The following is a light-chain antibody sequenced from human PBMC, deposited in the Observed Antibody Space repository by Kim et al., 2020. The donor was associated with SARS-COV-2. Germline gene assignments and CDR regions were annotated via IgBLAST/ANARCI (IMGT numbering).Light chain of an antibody. CDR3: QQSYSTPYT. V-gene: IGKV1-39*01. Sequence: ASVGDRVSITCRASQSIDNHLNWYQQKPGKAPNLLIYAASNLQGGVPSRFSGSGSGTDFTLTINNLQPEDFAAYYCQQSYSTPYTFGQGTKVDIK. CDR1: QSIDNH. J-gene: IGKJ2*01. CDR2: AAS.